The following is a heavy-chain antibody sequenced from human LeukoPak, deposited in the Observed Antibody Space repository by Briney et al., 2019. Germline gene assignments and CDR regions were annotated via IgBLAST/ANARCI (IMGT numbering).Heavy chain of an antibody. CDR2: INSDGSST. CDR3: VKALGYCSGGSCLAFDI. V-gene: IGHV3-74*01. D-gene: IGHD2-15*01. Sequence: GGSLRLSCAASGFTFSSYWMHWVRQAPGKGLVWVSRINSDGSSTSYADSVKGRFTISRDNAKNTLYLQMSSLRAEDTAVYYCVKALGYCSGGSCLAFDIWGQGTMVTVSS. CDR1: GFTFSSYW. J-gene: IGHJ3*02.